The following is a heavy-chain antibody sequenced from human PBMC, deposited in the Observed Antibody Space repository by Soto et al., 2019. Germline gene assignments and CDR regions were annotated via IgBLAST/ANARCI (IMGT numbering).Heavy chain of an antibody. CDR2: IFSSGST. CDR3: AREGSYSAYNFAHGIQLWSFDF. Sequence: LSLTCTVSGGSINTFYWSWVRQPAGKGLEWIGRIFSSGSTSLNPSLESRVAMSVDTSKNHFSLNLSSVTAADMAVYYCAREGSYSAYNFAHGIQLWSFDFWGQGALVTVSS. CDR1: GGSINTFY. J-gene: IGHJ4*02. V-gene: IGHV4-4*07. D-gene: IGHD5-12*01.